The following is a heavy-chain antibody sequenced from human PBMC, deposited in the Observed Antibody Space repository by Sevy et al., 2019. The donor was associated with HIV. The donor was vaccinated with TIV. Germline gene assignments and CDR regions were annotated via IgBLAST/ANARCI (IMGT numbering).Heavy chain of an antibody. D-gene: IGHD5-12*01. Sequence: GGSLRLSCAASGFTFTNAWMSRVRQAPWKGLEWVGRIKSKTDGETTDYAAPVKGRFTISRDDSKNTLYLQMNSLKTEDTAVFYCTTHAFGYSGNYWGQGTLVTVSS. J-gene: IGHJ4*02. CDR3: TTHAFGYSGNY. CDR1: GFTFTNAW. CDR2: IKSKTDGETT. V-gene: IGHV3-15*01.